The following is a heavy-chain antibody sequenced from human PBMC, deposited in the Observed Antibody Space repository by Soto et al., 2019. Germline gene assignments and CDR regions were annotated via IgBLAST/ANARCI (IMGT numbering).Heavy chain of an antibody. D-gene: IGHD3-10*01. Sequence: QVQLVESGGGLVNPGGSLSLSCAASGLTFSDHSMPWIRQAPGKGLEWISYISSSAGTIYYADSVKGRFTISRDNAKNSLYLQMTNLRAEDTAVYYCARAPYFGSGTYYYYALDVWGQGTTVTVSS. V-gene: IGHV3-11*01. J-gene: IGHJ6*02. CDR2: ISSSAGTI. CDR1: GLTFSDHS. CDR3: ARAPYFGSGTYYYYALDV.